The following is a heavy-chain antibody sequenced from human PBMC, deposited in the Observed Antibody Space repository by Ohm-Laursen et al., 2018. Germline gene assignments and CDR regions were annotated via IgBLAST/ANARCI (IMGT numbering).Heavy chain of an antibody. V-gene: IGHV3-48*03. CDR2: ISSGSLSI. J-gene: IGHJ4*02. CDR3: ARELGIPVTPIDY. Sequence: SLRLSCAASGFTFSNFEMNWVRQAPGKGLEWVSYISSGSLSIYYADSVKGRFTISRDNAKSSLYLQMNGLRAEDTAVYYCARELGIPVTPIDYWGQGTLVTVSS. CDR1: GFTFSNFE. D-gene: IGHD2-2*01.